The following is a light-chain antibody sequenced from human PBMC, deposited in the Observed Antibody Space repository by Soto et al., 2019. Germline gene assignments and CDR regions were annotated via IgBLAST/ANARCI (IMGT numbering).Light chain of an antibody. J-gene: IGLJ1*01. CDR3: SSYTSSSTYV. Sequence: QSVPTQPASVSGSPGQSITISCTGTSSDVGGYNYVSWYQQHPGKAPKLMIYEVSNRPSGVSNRLSGSKSGNTASLTISGLQAEDEADYYCSSYTSSSTYVFGTGTKVTVL. CDR2: EVS. V-gene: IGLV2-14*01. CDR1: SSDVGGYNY.